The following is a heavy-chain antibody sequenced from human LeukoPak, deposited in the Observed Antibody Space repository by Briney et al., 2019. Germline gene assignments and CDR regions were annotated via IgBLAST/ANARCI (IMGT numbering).Heavy chain of an antibody. V-gene: IGHV4-59*01. J-gene: IGHJ4*02. CDR3: ARGPTYYDSIGYPTYYFDY. CDR1: SGSICSYY. D-gene: IGHD3-22*01. Sequence: PSETLSLTCTVSSGSICSYYWSWIRQPPGKGLEWIGYIYDSGSTNYNPSLKSRVTISVDTSKKQFSLKLTSVTAADTAVYYCARGPTYYDSIGYPTYYFDYWGQGTLVTVSS. CDR2: IYDSGST.